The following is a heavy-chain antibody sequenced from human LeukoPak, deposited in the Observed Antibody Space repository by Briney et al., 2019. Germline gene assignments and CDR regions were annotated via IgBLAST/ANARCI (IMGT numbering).Heavy chain of an antibody. CDR2: TILIFGTA. J-gene: IGHJ4*02. CDR3: GRTAGDCGAGSCYSIDY. CDR1: RGSFSGEA. Sequence: ASVKVSCKAFRGSFSGEAISWVRQAPGQRLEWMGGTILIFGTATCSRKFQGRVTITMDEPTSTAYVNVSSLRSEDTAVYNCGRTAGDCGAGSCYSIDYWGQGTLVTVSS. V-gene: IGHV1-69*05. D-gene: IGHD2-15*01.